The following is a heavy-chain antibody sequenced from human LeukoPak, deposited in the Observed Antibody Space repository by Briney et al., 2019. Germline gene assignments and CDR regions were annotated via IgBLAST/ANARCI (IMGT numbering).Heavy chain of an antibody. D-gene: IGHD1-26*01. V-gene: IGHV1-46*01. Sequence: ASVKVSCKASTYTFTRYGISWVRQAPGQGLEWMGIINPSGGSTSYAQKFQGRVTMTRDMSTSTVYMELSSLRSEDTAVYYCAREYRELLLPFDYWGQGTLVTVSS. CDR1: TYTFTRYG. CDR2: INPSGGST. CDR3: AREYRELLLPFDY. J-gene: IGHJ4*02.